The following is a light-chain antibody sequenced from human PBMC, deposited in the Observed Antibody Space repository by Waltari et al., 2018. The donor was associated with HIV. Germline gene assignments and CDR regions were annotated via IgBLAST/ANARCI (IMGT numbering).Light chain of an antibody. V-gene: IGLV2-14*01. CDR3: TSHTLTRVLV. CDR1: SLDIGRYDL. CDR2: GVD. J-gene: IGLJ3*02. Sequence: QSVLTQPSSLSGSPGQSLTISCPGSSLDIGRYDLGSWLKRLPNTAPQLIIYGVDRRPPGITSRFSASKSGDVASLTISGLQAEDEADYYCTSHTLTRVLVFGGGTRLTVL.